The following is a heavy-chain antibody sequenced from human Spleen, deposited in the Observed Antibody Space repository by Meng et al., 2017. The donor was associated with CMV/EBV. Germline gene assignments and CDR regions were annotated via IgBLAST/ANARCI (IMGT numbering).Heavy chain of an antibody. V-gene: IGHV3-66*02. Sequence: GESLKISCAASGFSFSTYSMNWVRQAPGKGLEWVSVMYSGGSTYYTDSVRGRFTISRDNSKNTVFLQMNSLRPEDTAVYYCARDQSRGTWDALDVWGPGTLVTVSS. CDR2: MYSGGST. D-gene: IGHD6-25*01. CDR3: ARDQSRGTWDALDV. CDR1: GFSFSTYS. J-gene: IGHJ3*01.